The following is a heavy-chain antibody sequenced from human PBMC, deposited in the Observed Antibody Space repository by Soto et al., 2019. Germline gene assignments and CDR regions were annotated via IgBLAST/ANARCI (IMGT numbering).Heavy chain of an antibody. CDR3: ARDREEMATVNFQQ. J-gene: IGHJ1*01. D-gene: IGHD5-12*01. V-gene: IGHV3-30*03. Sequence: GGSLRLSCAASGFIFSSYGMHWVRQAPGKGLEWVAVISYDGSDENYGDSVKGRFTISRDNTKKTLYLQMNSLRAEDTAVYYCARDREEMATVNFQQWGQGTLVTVSS. CDR2: ISYDGSDE. CDR1: GFIFSSYG.